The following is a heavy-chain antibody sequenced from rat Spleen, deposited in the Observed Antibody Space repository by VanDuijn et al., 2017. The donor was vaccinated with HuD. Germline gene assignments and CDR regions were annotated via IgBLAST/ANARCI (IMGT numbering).Heavy chain of an antibody. Sequence: EVQLVESDGGLVQPGRSLNLSCAASGFTFSDFFMAWVRQAPAKGLEWVATISYDGSSTYYRDSVKGRFTISRDNAKSTLYLQMDSLRSEDTATYYCARYVGLGGVDYWGQGVMVTVSS. J-gene: IGHJ2*01. CDR3: ARYVGLGGVDY. V-gene: IGHV5-29*01. D-gene: IGHD5-1*01. CDR2: ISYDGSST. CDR1: GFTFSDFF.